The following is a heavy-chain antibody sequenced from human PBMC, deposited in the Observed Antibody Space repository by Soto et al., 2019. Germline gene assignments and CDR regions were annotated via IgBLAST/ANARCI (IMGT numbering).Heavy chain of an antibody. CDR1: GFTFISYA. D-gene: IGHD2-2*02. J-gene: IGHJ3*02. CDR2: ISGSGGST. V-gene: IGHV3-23*01. CDR3: AKDLVADIVVVPAAIGAFDI. Sequence: EVQLLESGGGLVQPGGSLRLSCAASGFTFISYAMSWVRQAPGKGLEWVSAISGSGGSTYYADSVKGRFTISRDNSKNTLYMQMNSLRAEDTAVYYCAKDLVADIVVVPAAIGAFDIWGQGTMVTDSS.